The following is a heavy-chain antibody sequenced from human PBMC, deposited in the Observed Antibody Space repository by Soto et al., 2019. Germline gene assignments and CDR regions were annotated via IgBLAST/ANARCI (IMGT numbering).Heavy chain of an antibody. V-gene: IGHV4-38-2*01. J-gene: IGHJ3*02. D-gene: IGHD3-22*01. CDR1: GYSISSGYY. Sequence: SETLSLTCAVSGYSISSGYYWGWIRQPPGKGLEWIGSIYHSGSTYYNPSLKSRVTISVDTSKNQFSLKLSSVTAADTAVYYCARGYYDSNGQSNTFDIWGQGTMVTVSS. CDR3: ARGYYDSNGQSNTFDI. CDR2: IYHSGST.